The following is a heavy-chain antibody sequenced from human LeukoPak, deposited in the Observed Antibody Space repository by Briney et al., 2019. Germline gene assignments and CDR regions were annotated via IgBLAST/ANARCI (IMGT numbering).Heavy chain of an antibody. CDR1: GYTFTSYA. J-gene: IGHJ3*02. CDR2: INAGNGNT. V-gene: IGHV1-3*01. D-gene: IGHD5-18*01. Sequence: GASVKVSCKASGYTFTSYAMHWVRQAPGQRLEWMGWINAGNGNTKYSQKFQGRVTITRDTSASTAYMELSSLRSEDTAVYYCARASIQLWLGDYVAFDIWGQGTMVTVSS. CDR3: ARASIQLWLGDYVAFDI.